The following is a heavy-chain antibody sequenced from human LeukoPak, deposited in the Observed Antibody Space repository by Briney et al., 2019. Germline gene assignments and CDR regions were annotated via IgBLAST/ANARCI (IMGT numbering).Heavy chain of an antibody. V-gene: IGHV4-30-2*01. CDR2: IYHSGST. Sequence: SETLSLTCAVSGGSISSGGYSWSWLRQPPGKGLEWIGYIYHSGSTYYNPSLKSRVTISVDRSKNQFSLKLSSVTAADTAVYYCARGYSYGLYFDYWGQGTLVTVSS. CDR1: GGSISSGGYS. CDR3: ARGYSYGLYFDY. J-gene: IGHJ4*02. D-gene: IGHD5-18*01.